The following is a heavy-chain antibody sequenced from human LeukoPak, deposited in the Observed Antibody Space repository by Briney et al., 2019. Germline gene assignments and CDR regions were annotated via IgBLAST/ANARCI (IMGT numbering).Heavy chain of an antibody. V-gene: IGHV5-51*01. CDR3: ARRGHYGDYVSDPFDI. CDR1: GYSFTIYW. D-gene: IGHD4-17*01. CDR2: IYPGDSNT. J-gene: IGHJ3*02. Sequence: GESLKISCKASGYSFTIYWIGWVRQMPGKGLEWMGIIYPGDSNTRYSPSLQGQVTISADKSISTAYLQGSSLKASDTAMYYCARRGHYGDYVSDPFDIWGQGTMVTVSS.